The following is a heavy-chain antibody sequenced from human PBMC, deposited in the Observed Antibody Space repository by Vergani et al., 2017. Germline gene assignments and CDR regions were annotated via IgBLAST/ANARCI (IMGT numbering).Heavy chain of an antibody. Sequence: QVQLVQSGAEVKKPGSSVKVSCKASGGTFSSYDISWVRQAPGQGLEWMGGITPIFGTANYAQKFQGRVTITADESTSTAYMELSSLRSEDTAVYYCARKSIAAAGTNWFDPWGQGTLVTVSS. V-gene: IGHV1-69*12. CDR3: ARKSIAAAGTNWFDP. J-gene: IGHJ5*02. D-gene: IGHD6-13*01. CDR1: GGTFSSYD. CDR2: ITPIFGTA.